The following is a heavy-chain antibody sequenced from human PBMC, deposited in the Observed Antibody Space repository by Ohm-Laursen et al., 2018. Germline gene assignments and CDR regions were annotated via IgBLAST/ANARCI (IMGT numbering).Heavy chain of an antibody. CDR1: GFTVTSNY. CDR3: STDHFS. V-gene: IGHV3-15*01. D-gene: IGHD2/OR15-2a*01. J-gene: IGHJ5*02. CDR2: IKSKAAGETR. Sequence: SLRLSCTASGFTVTSNYISWVRQAPGKGLEYVGRIKSKAAGETREYAEPVKGRFTILRDDSKNTLSLQMNSLKTEDTGVYYCSTDHFSWGQGTLVTVSS.